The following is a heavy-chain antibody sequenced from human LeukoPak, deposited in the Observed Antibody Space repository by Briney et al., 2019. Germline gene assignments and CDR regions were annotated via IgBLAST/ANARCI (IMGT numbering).Heavy chain of an antibody. CDR1: GYSFTCYW. CDR3: ARKIQRYSSGWYFRWFDP. Sequence: GESLKISCEGSGYSFTCYWIGLVRQMAGKGLEWMGISYPGDYDTSSSPSFQGQVTISADKSNSNAYLQWGSLKASDTAMYYCARKIQRYSSGWYFRWFDPRGQGTLVTVSS. CDR2: SYPGDYDT. D-gene: IGHD6-19*01. V-gene: IGHV5-51*01. J-gene: IGHJ5*02.